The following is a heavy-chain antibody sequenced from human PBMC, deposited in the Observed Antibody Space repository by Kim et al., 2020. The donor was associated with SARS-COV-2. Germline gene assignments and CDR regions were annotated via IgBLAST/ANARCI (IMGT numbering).Heavy chain of an antibody. J-gene: IGHJ4*02. CDR2: ISKSSSTI. Sequence: GGSLRLSCAASGFTFRDDYMSWIRQAPGKGLEWISYISKSSSTIYCADSVKGRFTVSRDNAKNSLYLQMNSLRVEDTAVYYCARGGASFDYWGQGSLVSVSS. CDR1: GFTFRDDY. D-gene: IGHD1-26*01. V-gene: IGHV3-11*01. CDR3: ARGGASFDY.